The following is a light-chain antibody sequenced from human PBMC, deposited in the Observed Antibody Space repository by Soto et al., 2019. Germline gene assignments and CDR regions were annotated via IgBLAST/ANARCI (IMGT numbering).Light chain of an antibody. CDR2: LDS. CDR1: QSLLYKKKNNY. Sequence: DIVMTQSPLSLPVTPGEAASISCRSTQSLLYKKKNNYLNWYLQKPGQSPQLLFFLDSNRASGVPDRFSGSGSGTYFTLRISRVEAEDVGIYYCMQTLETPRTFGQGTKVEIK. V-gene: IGKV2-28*01. CDR3: MQTLETPRT. J-gene: IGKJ1*01.